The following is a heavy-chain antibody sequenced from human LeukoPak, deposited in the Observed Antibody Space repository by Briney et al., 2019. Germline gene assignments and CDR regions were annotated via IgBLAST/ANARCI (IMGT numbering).Heavy chain of an antibody. CDR3: ARGIAAAGTVNFDY. D-gene: IGHD6-13*01. Sequence: SETLSLTCTVSGGSISSYYWSWIRQPAGKGLEWIGRIYTSGSTNYNPSLKSRVTMSVDTSKNQFSLKLSSVTAADTAVYYCARGIAAAGTVNFDYWGQGTLVTVSS. CDR1: GGSISSYY. CDR2: IYTSGST. J-gene: IGHJ4*02. V-gene: IGHV4-4*07.